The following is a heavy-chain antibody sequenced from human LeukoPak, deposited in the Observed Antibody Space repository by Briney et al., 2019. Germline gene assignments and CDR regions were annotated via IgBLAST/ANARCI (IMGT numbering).Heavy chain of an antibody. CDR1: GFTVSSNY. CDR3: AELGITMIGGV. D-gene: IGHD3-10*02. CDR2: IYSGGST. V-gene: IGHV3-66*01. Sequence: GGSLRLSCAASGFTVSSNYMSWVRQAPGKGLEWVSVIYSGGSTYYADSVKGRFTISRDNSKNTLYLQMNSLRAENTAVYYCAELGITMIGGVWGKGTTVTISS. J-gene: IGHJ6*04.